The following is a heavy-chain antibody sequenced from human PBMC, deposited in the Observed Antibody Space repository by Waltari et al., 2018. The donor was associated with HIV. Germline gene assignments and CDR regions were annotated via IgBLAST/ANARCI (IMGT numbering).Heavy chain of an antibody. J-gene: IGHJ4*02. Sequence: EVQLVETGGGLIQPGGSLRLSCAASGLTGSSNFMNWVRHAPGKWLEWFSLIYSGGSTYYADSVKGRFTISRDNSKNTLYLQMNSLRAEDTAVYYCARVRSTMGRFQGFDYWGQGTLVTVSS. CDR1: GLTGSSNF. CDR3: ARVRSTMGRFQGFDY. V-gene: IGHV3-53*02. CDR2: IYSGGST. D-gene: IGHD1-26*01.